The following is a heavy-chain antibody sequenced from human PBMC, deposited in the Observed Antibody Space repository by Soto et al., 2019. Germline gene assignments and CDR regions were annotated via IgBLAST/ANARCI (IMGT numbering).Heavy chain of an antibody. Sequence: SETLSLTCTVSGGSISSYYWSWIRQPAGKGLEWIGRIYTSGSTNYNPSLKSRVTMSVDTSKNQFSLKLSSVTAADTAVYYCARDKERGSGSWKSNWFDPWGQGTLVTVSS. CDR1: GGSISSYY. J-gene: IGHJ5*02. V-gene: IGHV4-4*07. CDR2: IYTSGST. CDR3: ARDKERGSGSWKSNWFDP. D-gene: IGHD6-13*01.